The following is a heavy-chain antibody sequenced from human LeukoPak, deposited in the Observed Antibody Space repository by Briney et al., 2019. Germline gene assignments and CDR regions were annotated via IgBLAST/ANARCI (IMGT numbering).Heavy chain of an antibody. CDR3: ARTLAAGWFDP. J-gene: IGHJ5*02. CDR2: IYHSGST. Sequence: SETLSLTCAVSGGSISSGGYSWRWVRQPPGKGLEWIGYIYHSGSTYYNPSLKSRVTTSVDRSKNQFSLKLSSVTAADTAVYYCARTLAAGWFDPWGQGTLVTVSS. V-gene: IGHV4-30-2*01. CDR1: GGSISSGGYS. D-gene: IGHD6-19*01.